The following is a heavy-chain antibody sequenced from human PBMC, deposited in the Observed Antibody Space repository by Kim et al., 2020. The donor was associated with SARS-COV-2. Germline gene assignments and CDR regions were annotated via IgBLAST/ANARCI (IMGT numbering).Heavy chain of an antibody. CDR2: ISGNGGST. CDR1: GFMLTDYA. D-gene: IGHD3-3*01. J-gene: IGHJ4*02. CDR3: AKRSDVWSGYFDY. V-gene: IGHV3-23*01. Sequence: GGSLRLSCAASGFMLTDYAMSWVRQAPGKGLEWVSTISGNGGSTYYADSAKGRFTISRDTSKNTLYLQRDSLRAEDTAVYYCAKRSDVWSGYFDYWGQGSLVTVSS.